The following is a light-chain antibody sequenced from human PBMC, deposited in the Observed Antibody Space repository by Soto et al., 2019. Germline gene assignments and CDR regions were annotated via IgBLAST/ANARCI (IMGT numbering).Light chain of an antibody. CDR3: QQYNNWLWT. CDR1: QSVRTY. Sequence: EIVMTQSPATLSVSPGERATLSCRASQSVRTYLACYQVKPGQAPRLLIYGASTRATGIPARFSGSGSGTEFTLTISSLQSEDFAVYYCQQYNNWLWTFGQGTKVDI. J-gene: IGKJ1*01. V-gene: IGKV3-15*01. CDR2: GAS.